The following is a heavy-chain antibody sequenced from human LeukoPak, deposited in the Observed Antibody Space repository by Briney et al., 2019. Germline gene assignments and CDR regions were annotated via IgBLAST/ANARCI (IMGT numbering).Heavy chain of an antibody. V-gene: IGHV4-59*01. CDR2: LYYTGSS. D-gene: IGHD1-14*01. CDR3: ARSAGAGGAV. J-gene: IGHJ4*02. Sequence: PSETLSLTCTVSGGSISPYYWSWIRQSPGKGLEWIGCLYYTGSSKYSPSLKSRVTISLDTSKNQLSLNLISVTAPDTAVYYCARSAGAGGAVWGQGTLVTVSS. CDR1: GGSISPYY.